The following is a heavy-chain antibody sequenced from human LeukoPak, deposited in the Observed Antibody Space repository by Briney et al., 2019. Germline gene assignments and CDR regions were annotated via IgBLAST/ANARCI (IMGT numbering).Heavy chain of an antibody. CDR1: RGSISSGSYY. D-gene: IGHD5-18*01. Sequence: SETLSLTCSVSRGSISSGSYYWGWIRQPPGKGLEWIASIYYTGSTYYNPPLKSRVAISEDKSKNQFSLRLSSVTAADTAVYYCARHGHSYGYVDYWGQGTLVTVSS. CDR2: IYYTGST. CDR3: ARHGHSYGYVDY. V-gene: IGHV4-39*01. J-gene: IGHJ4*02.